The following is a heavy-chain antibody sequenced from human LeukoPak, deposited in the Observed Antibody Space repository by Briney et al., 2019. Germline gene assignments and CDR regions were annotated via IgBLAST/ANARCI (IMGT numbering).Heavy chain of an antibody. CDR1: SDSISSYY. CDR2: IYYSGST. Sequence: SPSETLSLTCTVSSDSISSYYWSWIRQPPGKGLEWIGFIYYSGSTYYNPSLKSRVTISVDTSKNQFSLKLSSVTAADTAVYYCARVVDSSGYTPGWFDPWGQGTLVTVSS. J-gene: IGHJ5*02. CDR3: ARVVDSSGYTPGWFDP. D-gene: IGHD3-22*01. V-gene: IGHV4-59*08.